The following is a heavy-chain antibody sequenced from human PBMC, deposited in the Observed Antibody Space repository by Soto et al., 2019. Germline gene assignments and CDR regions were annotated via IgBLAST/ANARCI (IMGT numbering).Heavy chain of an antibody. J-gene: IGHJ6*02. D-gene: IGHD3-16*02. CDR2: IYYAGNT. CDR3: TRHAVIPKLQYGMDV. V-gene: IGHV4-59*02. Sequence: SETLSLTCTVSGGSVSGYYWSWIRQVPGKGLEWLGYIYYAGNTLYNPSVQSRVTISVDTSKNQFFLKLSSVTAADTAVYYCTRHAVIPKLQYGMDVWGQGTTVTISS. CDR1: GGSVSGYY.